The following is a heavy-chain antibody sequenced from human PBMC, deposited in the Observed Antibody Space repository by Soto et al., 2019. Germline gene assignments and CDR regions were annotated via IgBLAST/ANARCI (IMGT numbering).Heavy chain of an antibody. Sequence: GGSLRLSCAASGFTFSSYAMHWVRQAPGKGLEWVAVISYDGSNKYYADSVKGRFTISRDNSKNTLYLQMNSLRAEDTAVYYCANNLRATTPPWVYGMDVWGQGTTVTVSS. J-gene: IGHJ6*02. CDR2: ISYDGSNK. V-gene: IGHV3-30*04. D-gene: IGHD5-12*01. CDR1: GFTFSSYA. CDR3: ANNLRATTPPWVYGMDV.